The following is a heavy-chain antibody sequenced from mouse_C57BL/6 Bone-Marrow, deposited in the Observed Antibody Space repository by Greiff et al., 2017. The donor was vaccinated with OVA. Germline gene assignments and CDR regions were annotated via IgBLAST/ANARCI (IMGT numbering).Heavy chain of an antibody. V-gene: IGHV5-9*01. D-gene: IGHD2-4*01. Sequence: EVQLVESGGGLVKPGGSLKLSCAASGFTFSSYTMSWVRQTPEKRLEWVATISGGGGNTYYPDSVKGRFTIARDNAKNTLYLQMSSLRSEDTALYYCARHGSTMITTWDFYAMDYWGQGTSVTVSS. CDR3: ARHGSTMITTWDFYAMDY. CDR2: ISGGGGNT. CDR1: GFTFSSYT. J-gene: IGHJ4*01.